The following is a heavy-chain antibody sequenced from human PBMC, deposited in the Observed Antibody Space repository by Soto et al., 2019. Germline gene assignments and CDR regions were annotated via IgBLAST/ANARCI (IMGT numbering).Heavy chain of an antibody. CDR1: GFTFSSYS. CDR2: ISGGSSLI. Sequence: EVQLVESGGGLVQPGGSLRLSCAASGFTFSSYSMSWVRQTPGKGLEWVSHISGGSSLIYYADSVKGRFTISRDNAEKSLYLQMNSLRAEDTAVYYCATRSRGYSGYVKYWGQGTVVTVSS. CDR3: ATRSRGYSGYVKY. J-gene: IGHJ4*02. D-gene: IGHD5-12*01. V-gene: IGHV3-48*01.